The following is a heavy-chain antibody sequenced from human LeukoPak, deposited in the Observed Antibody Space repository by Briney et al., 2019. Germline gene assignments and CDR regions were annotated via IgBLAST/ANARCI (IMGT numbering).Heavy chain of an antibody. CDR1: GYTFTFNY. CDR2: INPSSGGK. J-gene: IGHJ3*02. D-gene: IGHD5-12*01. V-gene: IGHV1-2*02. CDR3: SRQISGSYDAFDI. Sequence: VKVSFSSSGYTFTFNYMHWERPAPGQGLGWMGLINPSSGGKNYAQKFQGSVTMTRDTYHSTPYMEPSRLRADATGVYHCSRQISGSYDAFDIWGQGTMVTVSS.